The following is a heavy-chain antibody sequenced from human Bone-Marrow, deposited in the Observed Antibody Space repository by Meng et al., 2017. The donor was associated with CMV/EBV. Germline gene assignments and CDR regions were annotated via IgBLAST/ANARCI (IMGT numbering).Heavy chain of an antibody. CDR2: INPSGGST. CDR1: GYTFTSYY. V-gene: IGHV1-46*01. CDR3: ARDFGNNTYYDFWSGYYSSFGYYYGMDV. D-gene: IGHD3-3*01. J-gene: IGHJ6*02. Sequence: ASVKVSCKASGYTFTSYYMHWVRQAPGQGLEWMGIINPSGGSTSYAQKFQGRVTMTRNTSISTVYMELSSLRSEDTAVYYCARDFGNNTYYDFWSGYYSSFGYYYGMDVWGQGTTVTVSS.